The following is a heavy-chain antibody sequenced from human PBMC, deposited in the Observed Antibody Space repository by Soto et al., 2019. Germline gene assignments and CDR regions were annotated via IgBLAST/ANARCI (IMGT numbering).Heavy chain of an antibody. Sequence: QVQLVQSGAEVKKPGSSVKVSCKASGGTFSSYAISWVRQAPGQGLEWMGGIIPILGTANYAQKFQGRVTITADESTSTAYMELSSLRSEDTAVYYCARGEGEYYDSSGYYLDYWGQGTLVTVSS. D-gene: IGHD3-22*01. CDR3: ARGEGEYYDSSGYYLDY. CDR1: GGTFSSYA. CDR2: IIPILGTA. V-gene: IGHV1-69*12. J-gene: IGHJ4*02.